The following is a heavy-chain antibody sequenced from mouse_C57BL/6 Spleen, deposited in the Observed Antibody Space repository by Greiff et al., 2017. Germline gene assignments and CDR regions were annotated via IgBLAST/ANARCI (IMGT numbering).Heavy chain of an antibody. CDR1: GFSLTSYG. J-gene: IGHJ4*01. Sequence: VMLVESGPGLVQPSQSLSITCTVSGFSLTSYGVHWVRQSPGKGLEWLGVIWRGGSTDYNAAFMSRLSITKDNSKSQVFFKMNSLQADDTAIYYCAKTGGTTEYYAMDYWGQGTSVTVSS. CDR2: IWRGGST. D-gene: IGHD1-1*01. CDR3: AKTGGTTEYYAMDY. V-gene: IGHV2-5*01.